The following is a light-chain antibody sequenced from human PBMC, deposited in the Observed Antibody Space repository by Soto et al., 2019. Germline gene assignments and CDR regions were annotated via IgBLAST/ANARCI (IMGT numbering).Light chain of an antibody. J-gene: IGLJ3*02. Sequence: QSVLTQPASVSGSPGQSITISCTGTSSDVGGYNYVSWYQQHPGKAPKLMIYDVSNRPSGVSNRFSGSKSGNTASLTISGLQDDDEADYYCCSYVGSSILMFGGGTQLTVL. CDR2: DVS. CDR3: CSYVGSSILM. V-gene: IGLV2-14*01. CDR1: SSDVGGYNY.